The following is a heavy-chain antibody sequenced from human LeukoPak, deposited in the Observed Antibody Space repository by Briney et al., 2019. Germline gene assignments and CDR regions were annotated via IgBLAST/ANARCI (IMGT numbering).Heavy chain of an antibody. Sequence: ASVKVSCKASGYTFTSYYMHWVRRAPGQGLDWMGIINPSGGSTRYAQKYQGRVTMPRDTSTSTVYMELSSLRSEDTALYYCARDRGLYGDYEEYNWFDPWGQGTLVTVSS. CDR1: GYTFTSYY. D-gene: IGHD4-17*01. V-gene: IGHV1-46*01. CDR3: ARDRGLYGDYEEYNWFDP. J-gene: IGHJ5*02. CDR2: INPSGGST.